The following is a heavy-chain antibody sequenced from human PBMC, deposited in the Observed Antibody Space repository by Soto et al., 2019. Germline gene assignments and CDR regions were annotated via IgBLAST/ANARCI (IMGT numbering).Heavy chain of an antibody. CDR2: IYPGYSDT. V-gene: IGHV5-51*01. CDR1: GYSFTSYW. D-gene: IGHD2-15*01. J-gene: IGHJ3*02. CDR3: ASCSGGSCYSHAFDI. Sequence: GESLKISCKGSGYSFTSYWIGWVRQMPGKGLEWMGIIYPGYSDTRYSPSFQGQVTTPAEKSISTAYLRWSSLKASDTAMYYSASCSGGSCYSHAFDIWGQGTMVTVSS.